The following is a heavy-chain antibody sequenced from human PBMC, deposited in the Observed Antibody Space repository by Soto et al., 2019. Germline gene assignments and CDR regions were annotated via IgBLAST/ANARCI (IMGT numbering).Heavy chain of an antibody. V-gene: IGHV3-30*18. CDR1: GFTFSSYG. D-gene: IGHD5-18*01. J-gene: IGHJ6*02. CDR3: VKERYAQLWLEDYGMDV. Sequence: GSLRLSCAASGFTFSSYGIHWVRQAPGKGLEWVALISYDGTDKYYADSVKGRFTISRDNSKNTLYLQMSSLGPEDTAVYYCVKERYAQLWLEDYGMDVWGQGTTVTVSS. CDR2: ISYDGTDK.